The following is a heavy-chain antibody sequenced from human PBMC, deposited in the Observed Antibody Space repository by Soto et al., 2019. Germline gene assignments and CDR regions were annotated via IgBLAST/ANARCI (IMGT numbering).Heavy chain of an antibody. CDR2: IIPIFGTA. CDR1: GGTFSSYA. J-gene: IGHJ5*02. D-gene: IGHD1-7*01. CDR3: ARGTKLEDNWFDP. V-gene: IGHV1-69*06. Sequence: GASVKVSCKASGGTFSSYAISWVRQAPGQGLEWMGGIIPIFGTANYAQKFQGRVTITADKSTSTAYMELSSLRSEDTAVYYCARGTKLEDNWFDPWGQGTLVTVSS.